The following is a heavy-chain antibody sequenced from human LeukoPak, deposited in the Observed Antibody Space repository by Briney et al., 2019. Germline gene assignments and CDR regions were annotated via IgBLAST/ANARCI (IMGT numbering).Heavy chain of an antibody. CDR3: ARRITRGAFDI. D-gene: IGHD5-24*01. CDR2: IEQDGSEK. J-gene: IGHJ3*02. V-gene: IGHV3-7*01. CDR1: GFIFTTYW. Sequence: GGSLRLSCAASGFIFTTYWMNWVRQAPGKGLEWVANIEQDGSEKHYVDSVKGRFTISRDNAKNSLYLQMNSLRAEDTAVYYCARRITRGAFDIWGQGTMVTVSS.